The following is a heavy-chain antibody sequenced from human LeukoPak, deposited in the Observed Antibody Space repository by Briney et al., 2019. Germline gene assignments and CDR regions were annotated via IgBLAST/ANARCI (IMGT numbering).Heavy chain of an antibody. CDR3: PRVDQMLSYYMEV. D-gene: IGHD2-2*01. Sequence: SETLSLTCAVSGYSISSGYYWGWIRQPPGKGLEWIGSIYHSGSTYYNPSLKSRVTISVDTSKNHFSLKLSSVTGADTAVHYCPRVDQMLSYYMEVWGKGTTVTVSS. CDR2: IYHSGST. CDR1: GYSISSGYY. J-gene: IGHJ6*03. V-gene: IGHV4-38-2*01.